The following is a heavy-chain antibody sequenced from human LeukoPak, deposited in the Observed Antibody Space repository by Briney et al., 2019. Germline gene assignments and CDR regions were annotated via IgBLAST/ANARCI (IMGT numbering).Heavy chain of an antibody. J-gene: IGHJ5*02. CDR1: GYTFTSYY. Sequence: ASVKVSCKASGYTFTSYYMHWVRQAPGQGLEWMGIINPSGGSTSYAQKFQGRVTMTRDTSTSTVYMELSSLRSEDTAVYYCARGYYYDSSGYPPSGWFDPWGQGTLVTVSS. CDR3: ARGYYYDSSGYPPSGWFDP. CDR2: INPSGGST. V-gene: IGHV1-46*01. D-gene: IGHD3-22*01.